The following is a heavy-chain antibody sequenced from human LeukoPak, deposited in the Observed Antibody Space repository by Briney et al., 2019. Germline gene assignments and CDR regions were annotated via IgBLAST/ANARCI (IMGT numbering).Heavy chain of an antibody. V-gene: IGHV4-59*01. CDR1: GGSISSYY. J-gene: IGHJ6*02. CDR2: IYYSGST. CDR3: ARTDSYYYGSGSYYPTYGMDV. Sequence: SETLSLTCTVSGGSISSYYWSWIRQPPGKGLEWIGYIYYSGSTNYNPSLKSRVTISVDTSKNQFSLKLSSVTAADTAVYYCARTDSYYYGSGSYYPTYGMDVWGQGTTVTVSS. D-gene: IGHD3-10*01.